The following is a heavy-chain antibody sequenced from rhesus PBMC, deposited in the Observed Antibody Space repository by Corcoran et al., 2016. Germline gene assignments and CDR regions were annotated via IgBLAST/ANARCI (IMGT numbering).Heavy chain of an antibody. J-gene: IGHJ5-1*01. CDR3: ARVPVDDNIWTGYIFNGFDV. D-gene: IGHD3-3*01. CDR1: VGSISGSC. CDR2: IDSSGIT. V-gene: IGHV4-160*01. Sequence: QLQLQESGPGLVKPSETLSLTCAVSVGSISGSCWSLIRRPRGKGLEWMGRIDSSGITDYNPSLKIRVTISRDTSKNQFSLNLSPVTAADTAVYHCARVPVDDNIWTGYIFNGFDVWGPGVLVTVSS.